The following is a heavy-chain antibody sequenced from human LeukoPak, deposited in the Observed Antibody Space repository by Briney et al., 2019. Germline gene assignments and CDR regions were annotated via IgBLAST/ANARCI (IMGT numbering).Heavy chain of an antibody. CDR3: ARDSGLLWFGELLDRYYYYGMDV. CDR1: GFTFSSYS. J-gene: IGHJ6*02. CDR2: ISSSSSYI. V-gene: IGHV3-21*01. Sequence: GGSLRLSCAASGFTFSSYSMNWVRQAPGKGLEWVSSISSSSSYIYYADSVKGRFTISRDNAKNSLYLQMNSLRAEDTAVYYCARDSGLLWFGELLDRYYYYGMDVWGHGTTVTVS. D-gene: IGHD3-10*01.